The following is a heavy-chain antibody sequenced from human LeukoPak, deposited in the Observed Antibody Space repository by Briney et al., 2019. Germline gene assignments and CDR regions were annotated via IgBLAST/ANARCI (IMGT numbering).Heavy chain of an antibody. J-gene: IGHJ5*01. V-gene: IGHV3-7*01. D-gene: IGHD3-10*01. CDR1: GFTFSSYW. Sequence: GGSLRLSCAASGFTFSSYWVNWVRQAPGKGPEWVANIKQDGNEKRYEDSVKGRFSISRDNAKNSLYLQMDSLRAEDTAVYYCAKEGAYPIITYDSWGQGALVTVSS. CDR2: IKQDGNEK. CDR3: AKEGAYPIITYDS.